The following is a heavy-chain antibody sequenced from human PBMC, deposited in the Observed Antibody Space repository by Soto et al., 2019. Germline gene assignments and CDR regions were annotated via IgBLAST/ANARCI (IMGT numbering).Heavy chain of an antibody. J-gene: IGHJ4*02. Sequence: SETLSLTCTVPGGSISSYYWSWIRQPPGKGLGWIGYIYYSGSTNYNPSLKSRVTISVDTSKNQFSLKLSSVTAADTAVYYCARHAAATWYYFDYWGQGTLVTVSS. CDR1: GGSISSYY. V-gene: IGHV4-59*08. CDR3: ARHAAATWYYFDY. D-gene: IGHD2-15*01. CDR2: IYYSGST.